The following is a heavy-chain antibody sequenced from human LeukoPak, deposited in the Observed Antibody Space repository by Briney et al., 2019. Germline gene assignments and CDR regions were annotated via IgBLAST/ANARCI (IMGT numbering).Heavy chain of an antibody. V-gene: IGHV3-21*01. CDR2: IGSSSSYI. D-gene: IGHD2-15*01. CDR3: ARDSWDYCSGGSCYEEDY. J-gene: IGHJ4*02. Sequence: GGSLRLSCAASGFTFSSYSMNWVRQAPGKGLEWVSSIGSSSSYIYYADSVKGRFTISRDNAKNSLYLQMNSLRAEDTAVYYCARDSWDYCSGGSCYEEDYWGQGTLVTVSS. CDR1: GFTFSSYS.